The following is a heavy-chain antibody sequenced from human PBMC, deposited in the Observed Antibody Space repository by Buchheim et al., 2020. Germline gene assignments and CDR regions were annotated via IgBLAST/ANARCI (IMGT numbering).Heavy chain of an antibody. CDR1: GFTFSSYG. CDR2: IYHDGSTK. J-gene: IGHJ4*02. Sequence: QVQLVESGGGVVQPGTSLRLSCAASGFTFSSYGMHWVRQAPGKGLEWVGMIYHDGSTKYYADSVKGRFTISRDNSKNTLYLQMNSLRAEDTAVYYCAKDESSGYYAYWGQGTL. V-gene: IGHV3-33*06. D-gene: IGHD3-22*01. CDR3: AKDESSGYYAY.